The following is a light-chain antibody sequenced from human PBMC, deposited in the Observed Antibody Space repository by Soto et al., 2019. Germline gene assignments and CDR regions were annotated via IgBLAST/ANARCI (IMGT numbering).Light chain of an antibody. Sequence: EIGLTQSPGSLSLSPRERATLSCRASQSVSSNHLAWYQQKPGQAPRLLIYCASRRATGIPDRFSGSGSGTDFTLTISRLEPEDFAVYYCQQYGSSTYTFGQGTKVEIK. CDR3: QQYGSSTYT. V-gene: IGKV3-20*01. CDR2: CAS. CDR1: QSVSSNH. J-gene: IGKJ2*01.